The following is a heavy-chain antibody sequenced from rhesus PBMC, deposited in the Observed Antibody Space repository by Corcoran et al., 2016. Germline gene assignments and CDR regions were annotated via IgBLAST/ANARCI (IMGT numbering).Heavy chain of an antibody. J-gene: IGHJ4*01. CDR2: INPYNGTT. CDR1: GYTFTDYY. D-gene: IGHD3-3*01. V-gene: IGHV1S2*01. Sequence: QVQLVQSGAEVKKPGSSVKVSCKASGYTFTDYYMPWGRQAPRQGLEWMGWINPYNGTTNDAQKCQGRVTMTRDTSTSTAYMELSSLRSEDTAVYYCARVPLLQYLDWLLSYFDYWGQGVLVTVSS. CDR3: ARVPLLQYLDWLLSYFDY.